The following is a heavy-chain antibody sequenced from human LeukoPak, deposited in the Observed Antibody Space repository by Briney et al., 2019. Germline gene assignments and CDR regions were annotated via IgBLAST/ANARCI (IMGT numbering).Heavy chain of an antibody. D-gene: IGHD2-2*01. J-gene: IGHJ4*02. Sequence: EASVTVSCKASGYTFTSYGISWVRQAPGQGPEWMGWISAYNGNTNYAQKLQGRVTMTTDTSTSTAYMELRSLRSDDTAVYYCARSCSSTSCTGAFDYWGQGTLVTVSS. V-gene: IGHV1-18*01. CDR2: ISAYNGNT. CDR3: ARSCSSTSCTGAFDY. CDR1: GYTFTSYG.